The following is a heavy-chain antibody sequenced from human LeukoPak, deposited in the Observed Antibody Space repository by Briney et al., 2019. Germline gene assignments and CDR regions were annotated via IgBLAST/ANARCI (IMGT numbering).Heavy chain of an antibody. Sequence: GGSLRLSCAASGFTFSSYAIHWVRQAPGKGLEWVAVISYDGSNKYYADSVKGRFTISRDNSKNTLYLQMNSLRAEDTAVYYCARAAMVRGVIMDYYFDYWGQGTLVTVSS. J-gene: IGHJ4*02. D-gene: IGHD3-10*01. V-gene: IGHV3-30*04. CDR1: GFTFSSYA. CDR3: ARAAMVRGVIMDYYFDY. CDR2: ISYDGSNK.